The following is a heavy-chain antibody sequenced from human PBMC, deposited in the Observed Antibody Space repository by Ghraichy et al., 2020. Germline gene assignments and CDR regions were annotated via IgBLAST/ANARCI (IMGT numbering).Heavy chain of an antibody. CDR2: INGRSDSI. CDR3: ARDLPEGYTNDY. D-gene: IGHD5-24*01. CDR1: GFRFSDYN. J-gene: IGHJ4*02. V-gene: IGHV3-48*04. Sequence: GVLNISCAASGFRFSDYNMNWVRQAPGKGLDWVSHINGRSDSILYADSAKGRFTISRDNAKNLLYLQMNSLRVEDTAVYYCARDLPEGYTNDYWGQGTLVTVSS.